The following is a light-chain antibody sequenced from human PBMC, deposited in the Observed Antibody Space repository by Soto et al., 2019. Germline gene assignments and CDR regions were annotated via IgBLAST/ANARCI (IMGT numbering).Light chain of an antibody. CDR1: QSVNSN. CDR3: QHYNVSPLS. CDR2: VAS. Sequence: EIVMTQSPVTLSVSPGDRATLSCRASQSVNSNLAWYQQKPGQTPKLLIYVASTRATGIPARFSGSGSGTEFTLTICGLQSEDFAVYYCQHYNVSPLSFGGVTKREFK. J-gene: IGKJ4*01. V-gene: IGKV3-15*01.